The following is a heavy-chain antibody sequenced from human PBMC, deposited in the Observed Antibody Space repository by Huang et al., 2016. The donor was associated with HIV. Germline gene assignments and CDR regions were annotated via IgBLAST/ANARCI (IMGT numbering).Heavy chain of an antibody. CDR3: ARKFSSTWYRAFDL. CDR1: GYSFNTYW. D-gene: IGHD6-13*01. CDR2: IHPSDSDT. J-gene: IGHJ3*01. Sequence: EVQLVQSGAEVKKPGESLKISCQGSGYSFNTYWIAWVRQMPGKGPECIGIIHPSDSDTRYRPSFQGQVTISADQSIDTAYLQWRSLKASDTAMYYCARKFSSTWYRAFDLWGQGTMVTVSS. V-gene: IGHV5-51*01.